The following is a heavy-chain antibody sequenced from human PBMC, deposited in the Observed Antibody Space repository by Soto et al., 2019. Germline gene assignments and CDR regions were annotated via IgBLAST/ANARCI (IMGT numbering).Heavy chain of an antibody. CDR2: IYYSGNT. V-gene: IGHV4-31*03. CDR1: GGSISSGGYY. J-gene: IGHJ4*02. CDR3: ARATYYYDSSGYSDRVLDY. Sequence: SETLSLTCTVSGGSISSGGYYWSWIRQHPGKGLEWIGYIYYSGNTYYNPSLKSRVTISEDTSKNQFSLKLSSVTAADTAVYFCARATYYYDSSGYSDRVLDYWGQGTLVTVSS. D-gene: IGHD3-22*01.